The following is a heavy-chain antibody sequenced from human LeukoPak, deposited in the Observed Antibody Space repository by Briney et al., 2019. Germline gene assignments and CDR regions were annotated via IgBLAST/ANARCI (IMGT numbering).Heavy chain of an antibody. V-gene: IGHV3-30*18. D-gene: IGHD3-22*01. Sequence: GGSLRLSCAASGFTLSSYGMHWVRQAPGKGLEWVAVISYDGSNKYYADSVKGRFTISRDNSKNTLYLQMNSLRAEDTAVYYCAKDLRYYDSSGGNWFDPWGQGTLVTVSS. J-gene: IGHJ5*02. CDR1: GFTLSSYG. CDR3: AKDLRYYDSSGGNWFDP. CDR2: ISYDGSNK.